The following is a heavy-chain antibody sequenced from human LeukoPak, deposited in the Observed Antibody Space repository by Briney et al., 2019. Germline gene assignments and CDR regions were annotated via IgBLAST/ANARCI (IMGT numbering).Heavy chain of an antibody. CDR2: FSYSGNT. V-gene: IGHV4-59*02. D-gene: IGHD5-12*01. Sequence: SETLSLTCTASGGSVSSYYWSWIRQPPGKGLEWIGYFSYSGNTNYNPSLKSRVTISVDTSKNQFSLKLRSVTAADTAIYYCARGPLDSGYTYFDYWGQGTLVSVAS. CDR3: ARGPLDSGYTYFDY. CDR1: GGSVSSYY. J-gene: IGHJ4*02.